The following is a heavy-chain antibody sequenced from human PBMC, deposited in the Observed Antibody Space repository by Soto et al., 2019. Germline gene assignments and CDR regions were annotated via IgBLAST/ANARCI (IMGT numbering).Heavy chain of an antibody. CDR1: GGSISSYY. D-gene: IGHD1-1*01. CDR2: IYYSGST. Sequence: SETLSLTCTVSGGSISSYYWSWIRQPPGKGLEWIGYIYYSGSTNYNPSLKLRVTISVDTSKNQFSLKLSFVTAADTAVYYCARVPTMGLAAFYIWGQGTMVTVSS. CDR3: ARVPTMGLAAFYI. J-gene: IGHJ3*02. V-gene: IGHV4-59*01.